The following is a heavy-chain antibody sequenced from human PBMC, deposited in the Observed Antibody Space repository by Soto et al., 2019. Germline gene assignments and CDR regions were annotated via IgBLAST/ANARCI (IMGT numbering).Heavy chain of an antibody. V-gene: IGHV4-59*01. CDR2: ISYSGGT. CDR3: ASPDPNASVGY. Sequence: PSETRSLTCTVCGGSMSSYYWTWLRQSPGRGLEWIGYISYSGGTDSNPPRKRRVTISAYTSKNHFSLRINSMTPPPTAVYYCASPDPNASVGYWRQGTLVTVSS. J-gene: IGHJ4*02. CDR1: GGSMSSYY. D-gene: IGHD2-15*01.